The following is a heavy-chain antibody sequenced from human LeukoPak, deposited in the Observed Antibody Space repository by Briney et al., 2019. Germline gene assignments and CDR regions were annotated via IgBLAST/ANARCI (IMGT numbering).Heavy chain of an antibody. CDR2: IYSGGST. CDR1: GFTVSSNY. Sequence: GGSLRLSCAASGFTVSSNYMSWVRQAPGKGPEWVSVIYSGGSTYYADSVKGRFTISRDNSKNTLYLQMNSLRAGDTAVYYCARAGAVEVFDYWGQGTLVTVSS. J-gene: IGHJ4*02. D-gene: IGHD6-19*01. CDR3: ARAGAVEVFDY. V-gene: IGHV3-53*01.